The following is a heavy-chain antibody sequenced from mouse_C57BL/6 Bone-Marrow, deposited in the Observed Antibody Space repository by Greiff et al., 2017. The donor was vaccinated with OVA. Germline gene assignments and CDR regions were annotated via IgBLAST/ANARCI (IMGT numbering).Heavy chain of an antibody. Sequence: EVHLVESGPGLVKPSQSLSLTCSVTGYSITSGYYWNWIRQFPGNKLERMGYISYDGSNNYNPSLKNRSSITRDTSKNQFFLKLNSVTTEDTATYYCARNAYYSNYDYYAMDYWGQGTSVTVSS. CDR1: GYSITSGYY. V-gene: IGHV3-6*01. CDR3: ARNAYYSNYDYYAMDY. J-gene: IGHJ4*01. D-gene: IGHD2-5*01. CDR2: ISYDGSN.